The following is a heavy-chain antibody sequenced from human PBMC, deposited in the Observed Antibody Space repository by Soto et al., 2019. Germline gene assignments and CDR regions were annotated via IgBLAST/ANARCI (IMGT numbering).Heavy chain of an antibody. J-gene: IGHJ2*01. Sequence: KGLEWVSSVSGSGGSTYDADSVKGRFTISRDNSKNTQYLQMNSLRAEDTAVFFFQAEDGIRDTVPVSAFLLNRSSDL. D-gene: IGHD2-15*01. CDR3: QAEDGIRDTVPVSAFLLNRSSDL. V-gene: IGHV3-23*01. CDR2: VSGSGGST.